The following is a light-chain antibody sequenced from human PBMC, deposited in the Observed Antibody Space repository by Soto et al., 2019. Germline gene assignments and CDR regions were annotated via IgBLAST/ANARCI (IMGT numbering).Light chain of an antibody. Sequence: QSVLTQPPSVSGAPGQRVTISCTESSSNIGAGYDVHWYQQLPGTAPKLLIYGNSNRPSGVPDRVSGSKSGTSASLAITGLQAEDEADYYCQSYDSSLSGWVFGGGTKVTVL. CDR3: QSYDSSLSGWV. J-gene: IGLJ3*02. V-gene: IGLV1-40*01. CDR1: SSNIGAGYD. CDR2: GNS.